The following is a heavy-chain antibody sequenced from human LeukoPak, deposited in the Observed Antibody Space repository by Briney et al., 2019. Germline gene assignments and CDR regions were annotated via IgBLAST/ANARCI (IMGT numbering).Heavy chain of an antibody. CDR2: ISSSGSTI. J-gene: IGHJ6*03. V-gene: IGHV3-48*03. CDR1: GFTFSSYE. D-gene: IGHD6-19*01. Sequence: GGSLRLSCAASGFTFSSYEMNWVRQAPGKGLEWVSYISSSGSTIYYADSVKGRFTISRDNAKNSLYLQMNSLRAEDTAVYYCARGQQWLVKSVYYYYYYMDVWGKGTTVTVSS. CDR3: ARGQQWLVKSVYYYYYYMDV.